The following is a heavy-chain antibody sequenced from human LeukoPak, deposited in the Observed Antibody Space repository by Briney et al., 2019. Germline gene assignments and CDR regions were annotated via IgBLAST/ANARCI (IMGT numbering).Heavy chain of an antibody. D-gene: IGHD3-22*01. Sequence: AGGSLRLSCAASGFTFSTFAMSWVRQAPGEGRGWGSAISGSGGSTYYTDSVKGRFTISRDNSKNTLYLQMNSLRAEDTAVYYCAKDRLAGYYDSSGLDAFDVWGQGTMVTVSS. CDR3: AKDRLAGYYDSSGLDAFDV. J-gene: IGHJ3*01. CDR1: GFTFSTFA. CDR2: ISGSGGST. V-gene: IGHV3-23*01.